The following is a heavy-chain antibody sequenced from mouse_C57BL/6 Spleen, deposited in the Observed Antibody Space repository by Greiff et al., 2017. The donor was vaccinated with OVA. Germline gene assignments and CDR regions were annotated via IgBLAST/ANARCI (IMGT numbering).Heavy chain of an antibody. J-gene: IGHJ4*01. Sequence: VQLQQPGAELVKPGASVKLSCKASGYTFTSYWMHWVKQRPGRGLEWIGRIDPNSGGTKYNEKFKGKATLTVDKPSSTAYMQLSSLTSEDSAGYYCARPVYGSSSYYAMDYWGQGTSVTVSS. CDR3: ARPVYGSSSYYAMDY. CDR2: IDPNSGGT. V-gene: IGHV1-72*01. D-gene: IGHD1-1*01. CDR1: GYTFTSYW.